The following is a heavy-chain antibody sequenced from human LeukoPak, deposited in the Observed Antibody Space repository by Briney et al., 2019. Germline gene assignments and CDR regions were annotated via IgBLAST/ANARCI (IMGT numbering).Heavy chain of an antibody. J-gene: IGHJ5*02. CDR2: INHSGST. CDR1: GGSLSGYY. V-gene: IGHV4-34*01. D-gene: IGHD3-22*01. CDR3: LRTPLTYYYDSSGYSWEPT. Sequence: SETLSLTCAVYGGSLSGYYWSWIRQPPGKGLEWIGEINHSGSTNYNPSLKSRVTVSIDTSKNQFSLNLNSVTAADTAVYYCLRTPLTYYYDSSGYSWEPTWGQGTLVTVSS.